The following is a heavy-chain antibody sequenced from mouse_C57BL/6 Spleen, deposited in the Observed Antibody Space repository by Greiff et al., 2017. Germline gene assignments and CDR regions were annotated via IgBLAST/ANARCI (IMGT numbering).Heavy chain of an antibody. V-gene: IGHV5-6*02. D-gene: IGHD1-1*01. J-gene: IGHJ1*03. CDR1: GFTFSSYG. CDR2: ISSGGSYT. CDR3: ARQDYYYGSSYNWYFDV. Sequence: DVMLVESGGDLVKPGGSLKLSCAASGFTFSSYGMSWVRQTPDKRLEWVATISSGGSYTYYPDSVKGRFTISRDNAKNTLYLQMSSLKSEDTAMYYCARQDYYYGSSYNWYFDVWGTGTTVTVSS.